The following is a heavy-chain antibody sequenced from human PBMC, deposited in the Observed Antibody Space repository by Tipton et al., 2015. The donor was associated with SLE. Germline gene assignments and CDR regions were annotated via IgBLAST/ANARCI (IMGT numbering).Heavy chain of an antibody. CDR2: ISWNSRNI. CDR1: GFNFDDYA. J-gene: IGHJ4*02. D-gene: IGHD3-22*01. CDR3: TKADYYDKGYFDH. Sequence: QLVQSGGGLVQPGRSLRLSCTAFGFNFDDYAMHWVRQAPGKGLEWVSGISWNSRNIGYADSVKGRFTISRDNAKNSLFLQMDSLRAEDTAFYYCTKADYYDKGYFDHWGQGTLVTVSS. V-gene: IGHV3-9*01.